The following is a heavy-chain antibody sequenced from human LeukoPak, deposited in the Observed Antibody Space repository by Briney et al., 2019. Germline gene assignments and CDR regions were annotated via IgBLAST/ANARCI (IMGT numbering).Heavy chain of an antibody. CDR2: ISNDGSRK. V-gene: IGHV3-30*03. Sequence: GGSLRLSCTPSGFTFSRHGMHWVRQAPGKGLEWVAIISNDGSRKYYAHSVEGRFTISRDNSKNTLYLQMDSLRAEDTAVYYCARDRAWNYFDYWGQGTLVTVSS. D-gene: IGHD3-3*01. CDR1: GFTFSRHG. CDR3: ARDRAWNYFDY. J-gene: IGHJ4*02.